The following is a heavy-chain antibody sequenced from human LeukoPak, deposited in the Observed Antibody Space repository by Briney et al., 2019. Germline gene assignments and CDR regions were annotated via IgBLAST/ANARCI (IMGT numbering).Heavy chain of an antibody. Sequence: PGGSLRLSCAASGFTFSSYAMNWVRQAPGKGLEWVSAISGSGGTYYADSVKGRFTISRDNSKNTLYLQMNNLRAEDTAIYYCAKKGLASAGRPPYFDYWGQGALVTVSS. V-gene: IGHV3-23*01. J-gene: IGHJ4*02. CDR3: AKKGLASAGRPPYFDY. CDR1: GFTFSSYA. CDR2: ISGSGGT. D-gene: IGHD6-13*01.